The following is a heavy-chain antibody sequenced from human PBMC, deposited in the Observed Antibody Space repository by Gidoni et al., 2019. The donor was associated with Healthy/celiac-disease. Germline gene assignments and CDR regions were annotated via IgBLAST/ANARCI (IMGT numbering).Heavy chain of an antibody. CDR3: AKDSLFGRLSSWSCNY. V-gene: IGHV3-30*18. D-gene: IGHD6-13*01. CDR2: ISYDGSNK. J-gene: IGHJ4*02. Sequence: QVQLVESGGGVVQPGRPLGRSCAASGFTFSSTGMHCVRQAPGKGLEWVAVISYDGSNKYYADSVKGRFTISRDNSKNTLYLQMNSLRAEDTAVYYCAKDSLFGRLSSWSCNYWGQGTLVTVSS. CDR1: GFTFSSTG.